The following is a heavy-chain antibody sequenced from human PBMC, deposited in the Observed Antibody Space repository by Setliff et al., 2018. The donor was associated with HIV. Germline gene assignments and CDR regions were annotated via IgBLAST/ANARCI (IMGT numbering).Heavy chain of an antibody. V-gene: IGHV4-31*03. J-gene: IGHJ6*03. D-gene: IGHD2-8*01. Sequence: SETLSLTCTVSGGSISSDGFYWSWIRQHPGEGLEWIGYISYSGSTYYNPSLKTRVTISVDTSKNQFSLKLNSVAAADTAVYYCARDSANGKTANLNYLDVWGKGTTVTVS. CDR3: ARDSANGKTANLNYLDV. CDR2: ISYSGST. CDR1: GGSISSDGFY.